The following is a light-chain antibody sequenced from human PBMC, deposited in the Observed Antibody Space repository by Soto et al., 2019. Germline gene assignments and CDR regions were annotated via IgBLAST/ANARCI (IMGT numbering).Light chain of an antibody. CDR1: QNVADT. J-gene: IGKJ1*01. V-gene: IGKV3-15*01. Sequence: ETVMRQSPATLSVSPGERATLSCRASQNVADTLAWYQQKPGQAPRLLIYGASTRATGIPSRFSGSGSGTEFTLTISSLQSEDFAVYYCQQYNNWPRTFGQGTKV. CDR2: GAS. CDR3: QQYNNWPRT.